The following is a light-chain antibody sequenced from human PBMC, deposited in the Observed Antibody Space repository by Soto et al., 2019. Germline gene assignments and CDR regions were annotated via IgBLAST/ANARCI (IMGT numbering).Light chain of an antibody. Sequence: QSALTQPASVSGSPGQSITISCTGTSSDVGGYKHVSWYQHHPGRPPKLIIYDLNKRPSGVPDRFSGSKSGNTASLTISGLQAEDEAAYYCCSYADTYTFVVFGGGTKLTVL. CDR2: DLN. V-gene: IGLV2-11*01. CDR1: SSDVGGYKH. CDR3: CSYADTYTFVV. J-gene: IGLJ2*01.